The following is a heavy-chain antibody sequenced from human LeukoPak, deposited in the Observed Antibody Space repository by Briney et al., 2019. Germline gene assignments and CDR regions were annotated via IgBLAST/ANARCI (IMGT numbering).Heavy chain of an antibody. V-gene: IGHV3-7*01. CDR3: ARDYYDILTGYYNWFDP. CDR2: MKGDGSEI. Sequence: PGGSLRLSCPASGFTFSTYWMTWVRQAPGKGLEWVANMKGDGSEIHYVDSVKGRFTISRDNTKNSLYLQMNYLRAEDTAVYYCARDYYDILTGYYNWFDPWGQGTLVTVSS. CDR1: GFTFSTYW. J-gene: IGHJ5*02. D-gene: IGHD3-9*01.